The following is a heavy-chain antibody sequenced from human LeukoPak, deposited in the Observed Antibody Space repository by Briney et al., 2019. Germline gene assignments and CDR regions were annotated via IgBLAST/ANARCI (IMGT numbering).Heavy chain of an antibody. CDR3: ARDRRDITGTTSFDY. J-gene: IGHJ4*02. D-gene: IGHD1-7*01. Sequence: SLRLSCAASGFTFSSYEMNWVRQAPGKGLEWVSYISSSGSTIYYADSVKGRFTIPRDNAKNSLYLQMNSLRAEDTAVYYCARDRRDITGTTSFDYWGQGTLVTVSS. V-gene: IGHV3-48*03. CDR1: GFTFSSYE. CDR2: ISSSGSTI.